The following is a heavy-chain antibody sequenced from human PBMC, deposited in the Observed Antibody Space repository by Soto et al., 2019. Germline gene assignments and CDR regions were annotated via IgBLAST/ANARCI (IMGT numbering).Heavy chain of an antibody. CDR3: ARDGLPDDFRSGGYWFDP. D-gene: IGHD3-3*01. J-gene: IGHJ5*02. Sequence: PGGALRLSCAASGVTFSTCSLHWVRQAPGEGLEWVALISHDGRIEKYADSVKGRFTISRDNSNNTLYMQMDSLRLEDTGVYYCARDGLPDDFRSGGYWFDPWGQGTKVTVSS. CDR2: ISHDGRIE. V-gene: IGHV3-30-3*01. CDR1: GVTFSTCS.